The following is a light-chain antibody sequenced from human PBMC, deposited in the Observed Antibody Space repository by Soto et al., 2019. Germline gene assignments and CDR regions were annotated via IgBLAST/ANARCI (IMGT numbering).Light chain of an antibody. CDR1: QSIDNW. J-gene: IGKJ2*01. CDR2: KTS. V-gene: IGKV1-5*03. CDR3: QHDYTLYT. Sequence: DIQMTQSPSTLSASVGDRVTITCRASQSIDNWLAWYQEKPGKAPKLLIYKTSTLASGVPSRFSGSASGTEFTLTISSLPPDDFATYYCQHDYTLYTFGRGTRLE.